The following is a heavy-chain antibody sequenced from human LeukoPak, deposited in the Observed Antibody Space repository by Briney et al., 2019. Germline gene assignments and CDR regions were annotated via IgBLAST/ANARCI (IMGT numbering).Heavy chain of an antibody. CDR1: GFTFSSYW. CDR3: ARSMVTDAFDI. Sequence: GGSLRLSCGASGFTFSSYWMSWVRQAPGKGLEWVANINQGGSEKYYLDSVKGRFTISRDIAKNSLYLQMNSLRAEDTAVYYCARSMVTDAFDIWGQGTMVTVSS. V-gene: IGHV3-7*01. J-gene: IGHJ3*02. D-gene: IGHD4/OR15-4a*01. CDR2: INQGGSEK.